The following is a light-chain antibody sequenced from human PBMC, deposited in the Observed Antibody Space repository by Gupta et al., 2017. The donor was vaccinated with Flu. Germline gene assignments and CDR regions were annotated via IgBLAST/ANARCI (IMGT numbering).Light chain of an antibody. CDR1: QSISSW. Sequence: SVGDRVTITCRASQSISSWLAWYQQKPGKAPKLLIYKASSLESGVPSRFSGSGSGTEFTLTISSLQPDDFATYYCQQYNSYSPYTFGQGTKMEIK. J-gene: IGKJ2*01. CDR2: KAS. CDR3: QQYNSYSPYT. V-gene: IGKV1-5*03.